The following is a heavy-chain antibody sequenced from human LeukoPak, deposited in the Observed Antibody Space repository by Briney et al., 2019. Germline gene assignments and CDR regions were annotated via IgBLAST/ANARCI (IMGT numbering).Heavy chain of an antibody. CDR1: GFTFSSYG. V-gene: IGHV3-23*01. Sequence: GGSLRLSCVASGFTFSSYGMSWVRQAPGKGLEWVSVINGSGGGTYYADSVKGRFTISRDNSKNTLYLQMNSLRAEDTAVYYCAKGTRPLDHSTHRFDSWGQGTLVTVSS. J-gene: IGHJ4*02. D-gene: IGHD1-1*01. CDR3: AKGTRPLDHSTHRFDS. CDR2: INGSGGGT.